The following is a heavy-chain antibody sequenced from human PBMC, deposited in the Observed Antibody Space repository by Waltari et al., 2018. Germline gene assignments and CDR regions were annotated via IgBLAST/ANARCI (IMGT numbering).Heavy chain of an antibody. D-gene: IGHD2-15*01. CDR1: GYTFTSYA. CDR2: INTNTGNP. V-gene: IGHV7-4-1*02. CDR3: ARVGYCSGGSCYGVQGWYFDL. J-gene: IGHJ2*01. Sequence: QVQLVQSGSELKKPGASVKVSCKASGYTFTSYAMNWVRQAPGQGLEWMGWINTNTGNPTYAQGFTGRFVFSLDTSVSTAYLQISSLKAEDTAVYYCARVGYCSGGSCYGVQGWYFDLWSRGTLVTVSS.